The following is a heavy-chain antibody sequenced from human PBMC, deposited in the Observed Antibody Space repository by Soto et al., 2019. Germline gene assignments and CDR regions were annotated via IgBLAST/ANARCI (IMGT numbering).Heavy chain of an antibody. CDR1: GGSISNYY. CDR3: ARTLRGYNYGPLEY. Sequence: SETLSLTCTVSGGSISNYYWHWIRQPPGKELEWIAYLQYIGSTSYNPSLKSRVTISVDTSKNQFSLELSSVTAADTAVYYCARTLRGYNYGPLEYWGMGALVTVSS. J-gene: IGHJ4*02. V-gene: IGHV4-59*08. CDR2: LQYIGST. D-gene: IGHD5-18*01.